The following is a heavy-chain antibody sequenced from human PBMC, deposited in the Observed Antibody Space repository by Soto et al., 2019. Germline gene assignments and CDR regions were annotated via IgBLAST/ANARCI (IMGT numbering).Heavy chain of an antibody. CDR3: AMPKRGQGETTVTFTYYYYGMDV. V-gene: IGHV3-30-3*01. CDR2: ISYDGSNK. Sequence: QVQLVESGGGVVQPGRSLRLSCAASGFTFSSYAMHWVRQAPGKGLEWVAVISYDGSNKYYADSVKGRFTISRDNSKNTLYLQMNSLRAEDTAVYYCAMPKRGQGETTVTFTYYYYGMDVWGQGTTVTVSS. CDR1: GFTFSSYA. J-gene: IGHJ6*02. D-gene: IGHD4-17*01.